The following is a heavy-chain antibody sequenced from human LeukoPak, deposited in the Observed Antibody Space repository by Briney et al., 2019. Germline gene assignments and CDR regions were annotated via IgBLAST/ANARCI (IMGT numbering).Heavy chain of an antibody. CDR2: IKQEGSEK. V-gene: IGHV3-7*01. CDR3: ARERRSPDCSSTSCYAYYYYYMDV. CDR1: GFTFSSYW. Sequence: GGSLRLSCAASGFTFSSYWMSWVRQAPGKGREGVANIKQEGSEKYYVDSVKGRFTISRDNAKNSLYLQMNSLRADDTAVYYCARERRSPDCSSTSCYAYYYYYMDVWGKGTTVTVSS. J-gene: IGHJ6*03. D-gene: IGHD2-2*01.